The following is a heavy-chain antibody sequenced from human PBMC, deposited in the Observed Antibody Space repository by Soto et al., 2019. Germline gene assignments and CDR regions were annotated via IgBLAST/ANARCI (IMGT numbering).Heavy chain of an antibody. CDR3: ARERTYYDFWSGYYTDTATDAFDI. CDR2: ISAYNGNT. D-gene: IGHD3-3*01. CDR1: GYTFTSYG. V-gene: IGHV1-18*01. J-gene: IGHJ3*02. Sequence: GASVKVSCKASGYTFTSYGISWVRQDPGQGLEWMGWISAYNGNTNYAQKLQGRVTMTTDTSTSTAYMELRSLRSDDTAVYYCARERTYYDFWSGYYTDTATDAFDIWGQGTMVTV.